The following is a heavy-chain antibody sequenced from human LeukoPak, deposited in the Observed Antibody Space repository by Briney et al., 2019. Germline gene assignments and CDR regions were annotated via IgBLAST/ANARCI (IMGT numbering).Heavy chain of an antibody. D-gene: IGHD3-16*02. CDR1: GYTFTGYY. Sequence: GASVKVSCKASGYTFTGYYMHWVRQAPGQGLEWMGRINPNSGGTNYAQKFQGRVTMTRDMSISTAYMELSRLRYDDTAVYYCARDKYYDYVWGSYRPDYWGQGTLVTVSS. J-gene: IGHJ4*02. CDR2: INPNSGGT. CDR3: ARDKYYDYVWGSYRPDY. V-gene: IGHV1-2*06.